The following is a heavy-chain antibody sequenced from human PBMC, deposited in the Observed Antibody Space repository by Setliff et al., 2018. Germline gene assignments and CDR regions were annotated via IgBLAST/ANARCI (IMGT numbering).Heavy chain of an antibody. D-gene: IGHD3-3*01. CDR2: IDWDDAK. J-gene: IGHJ6*03. CDR1: GFSLTTSGVC. CDR3: AHSRYDFWSGYYVMDV. Sequence: SGPTLVNPTQTLTLTCDSSGFSLTTSGVCLTWLRQPPGKALEWLARIDWDDAKHYSTSLKTRLTISKDNSKNQVVLTMSSVGPFDSGTYYCAHSRYDFWSGYYVMDVWGKGTTVTVSS. V-gene: IGHV2-70*12.